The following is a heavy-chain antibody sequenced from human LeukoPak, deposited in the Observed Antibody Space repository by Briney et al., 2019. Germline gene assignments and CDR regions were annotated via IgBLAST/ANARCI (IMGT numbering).Heavy chain of an antibody. CDR3: AGAVAGTGTVDY. Sequence: PGRSLRLSCAASGFTFSSYGMHWVRQAPGKGLEWVAVISYDGSNKYYADSVKGRFTISRDNSKNTLYLQMDSLRAEDTAVYYCAGAVAGTGTVDYWGQGTLVTVSS. CDR2: ISYDGSNK. CDR1: GFTFSSYG. D-gene: IGHD6-19*01. J-gene: IGHJ4*02. V-gene: IGHV3-30*03.